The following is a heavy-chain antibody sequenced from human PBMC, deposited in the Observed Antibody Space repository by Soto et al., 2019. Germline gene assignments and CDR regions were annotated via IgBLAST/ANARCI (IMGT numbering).Heavy chain of an antibody. CDR2: ISDYNGNT. D-gene: IGHD6-13*01. J-gene: IGHJ6*02. CDR1: GYTFTSYG. V-gene: IGHV1-18*01. Sequence: QVQLVQSGAEVKKPGASVKVSCKASGYTFTSYGIRWVRQSPGQGLDWMGWISDYNGNTNYAQELQGRVTMTSETTTSTAYMELRSLISDDTAVYYCAGIVASGTQDYYGIDLLGQGTTVTGSS. CDR3: AGIVASGTQDYYGIDL.